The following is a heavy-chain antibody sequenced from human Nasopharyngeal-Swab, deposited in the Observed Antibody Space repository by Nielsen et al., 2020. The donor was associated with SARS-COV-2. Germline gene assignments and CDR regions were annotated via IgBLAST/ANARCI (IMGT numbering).Heavy chain of an antibody. V-gene: IGHV3-48*02. D-gene: IGHD5-18*01. CDR2: ISSSSSTI. CDR3: ARDAGGAWIQLWTDYYYYGMDV. J-gene: IGHJ6*02. CDR1: GFTFSSYS. Sequence: GESLKISCAASGFTFSSYSMNWVRQAPGKGLEWVSYISSSSSTIYYADSVKGRFTISRDNAKNSLYLQMNSLRDEDTAVYYCARDAGGAWIQLWTDYYYYGMDVWGQGTTVTVSS.